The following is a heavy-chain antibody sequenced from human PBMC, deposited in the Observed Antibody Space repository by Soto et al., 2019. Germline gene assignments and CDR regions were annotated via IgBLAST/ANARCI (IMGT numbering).Heavy chain of an antibody. Sequence: SETLSLTCTVSGGSISSGGYYWSWIRQHPGKGLEWIGYIYYSGSTYYNPSLKSRVTISVDTSKNQFSLKLSSVTAADTAVYYFASYYDYIWGSYRSIRDYWGQGTLVTVSS. J-gene: IGHJ4*02. V-gene: IGHV4-31*03. CDR1: GGSISSGGYY. D-gene: IGHD3-16*02. CDR3: ASYYDYIWGSYRSIRDY. CDR2: IYYSGST.